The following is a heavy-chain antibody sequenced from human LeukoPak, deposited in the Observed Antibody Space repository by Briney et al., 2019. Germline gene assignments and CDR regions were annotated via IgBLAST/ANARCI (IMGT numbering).Heavy chain of an antibody. CDR3: ARGGPTYYDFWSGYINYYGMDV. V-gene: IGHV3-30-3*01. D-gene: IGHD3-3*01. CDR2: ISYDGSNK. Sequence: GGSLRLSRAASGFTFSSYAMHWVRQAPGKGLEWVAVISYDGSNKYYADSVKGRFTISRDNSKNTLYLQMNSLRAEDTAVYYCARGGPTYYDFWSGYINYYGMDVWGQGTTVTVSS. J-gene: IGHJ6*02. CDR1: GFTFSSYA.